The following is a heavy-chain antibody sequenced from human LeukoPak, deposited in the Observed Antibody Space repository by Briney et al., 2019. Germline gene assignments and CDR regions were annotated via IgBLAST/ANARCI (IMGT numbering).Heavy chain of an antibody. CDR1: GGSISSNY. J-gene: IGHJ3*02. CDR2: IYSTGST. V-gene: IGHV4-4*07. CDR3: ARSPNPGAFDI. Sequence: PSETLSLTCTVSGGSISSNYWSWIRQPAGKGLEWIGRIYSTGSTDYNPSLKSRVTMSIDTSKNQFSLKLSSVTAADTAVYYCARSPNPGAFDIWGQGTMVTVSS.